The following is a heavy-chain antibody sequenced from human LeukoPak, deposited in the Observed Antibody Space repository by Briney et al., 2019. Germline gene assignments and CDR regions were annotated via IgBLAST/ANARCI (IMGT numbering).Heavy chain of an antibody. J-gene: IGHJ5*02. D-gene: IGHD1-1*01. CDR3: ARENDGGWFDP. Sequence: GGSLRLSCAASGFTFSSYWMHWVRQAPGKGLVWVSRINSDGSSTSYADCVKGRFTISRDNAKNTLYLQMNSLRAEDTAVYYCARENDGGWFDPWGQGTLVTVSS. V-gene: IGHV3-74*01. CDR1: GFTFSSYW. CDR2: INSDGSST.